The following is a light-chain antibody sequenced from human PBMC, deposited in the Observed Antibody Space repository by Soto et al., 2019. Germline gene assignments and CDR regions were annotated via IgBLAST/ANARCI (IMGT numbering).Light chain of an antibody. CDR3: QQYENLPT. CDR1: QSISSY. V-gene: IGKV1-33*01. Sequence: QMTQSPSSLSASVGDRFTITCRASQSISSYLNWYQQKPGKAPKLLIYAASTLQSGVPSRFSGSGSGTDFTFTISRLQPEDIATYYCQQYENLPTFGQGTRLEIK. CDR2: AAS. J-gene: IGKJ5*01.